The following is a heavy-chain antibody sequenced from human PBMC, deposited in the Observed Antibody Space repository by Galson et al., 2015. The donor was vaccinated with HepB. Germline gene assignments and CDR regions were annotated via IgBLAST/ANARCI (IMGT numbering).Heavy chain of an antibody. CDR1: GYTFTSYY. J-gene: IGHJ4*02. D-gene: IGHD3-10*01. CDR2: INPSGGST. V-gene: IGHV1-46*01. CDR3: ARGGFGARKRFNGDY. Sequence: SVKVSCKASGYTFTSYYMYWVRQAPGQGLEWMGIINPSGGSTSYAQKFQGRVTMTRATSTRTVYMELSSLRSEDTAVYYCARGGFGARKRFNGDYWGQGTLVTVSS.